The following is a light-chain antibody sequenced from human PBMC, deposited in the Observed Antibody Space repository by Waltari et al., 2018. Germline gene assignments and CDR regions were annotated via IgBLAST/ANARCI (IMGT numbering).Light chain of an antibody. V-gene: IGKV1-39*01. CDR3: QQGYNSPPT. CDR1: QHVGTY. CDR2: AAS. J-gene: IGKJ2*01. Sequence: DIQLTQSPSSLYESVGNRVTVHCRASQHVGTYLNWYHQQPGKAPKLLIYAASSLNTGVPSRFSGSGSGTEFSLTISILQPEDFATYYCQQGYNSPPTFGQGTKLESK.